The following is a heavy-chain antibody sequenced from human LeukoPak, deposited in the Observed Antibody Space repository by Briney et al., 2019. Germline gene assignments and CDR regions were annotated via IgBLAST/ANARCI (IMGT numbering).Heavy chain of an antibody. CDR1: GGTFSSHA. D-gene: IGHD5-12*01. V-gene: IGHV1-69*05. CDR3: ARGDNGYDYGFDN. Sequence: ASVKVSCKASGGTFSSHAISWVRQAPGQGLEWVGGIIPIFGTTNYAQKFQGRVTITTDESTSTGYMELRSLRSDDTAVYYCARGDNGYDYGFDNWGQGTLVTVSS. J-gene: IGHJ4*02. CDR2: IIPIFGTT.